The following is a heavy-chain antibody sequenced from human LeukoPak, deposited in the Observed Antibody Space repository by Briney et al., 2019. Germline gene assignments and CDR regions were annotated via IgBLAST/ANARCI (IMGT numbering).Heavy chain of an antibody. V-gene: IGHV5-51*01. CDR2: IYPGDSNT. Sequence: GESLKISCQASGYSFFRYWIGWVRQMPGKGLEWMGIIYPGDSNTIYSPSFQGQVTISADKSISTAYLQWSSLKASDTAIYYCARLGGYYFDYWGLGALVTVSS. CDR1: GYSFFRYW. J-gene: IGHJ4*02. D-gene: IGHD3-16*01. CDR3: ARLGGYYFDY.